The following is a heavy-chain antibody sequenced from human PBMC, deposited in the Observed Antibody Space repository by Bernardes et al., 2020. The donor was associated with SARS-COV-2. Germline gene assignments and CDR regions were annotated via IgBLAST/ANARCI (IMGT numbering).Heavy chain of an antibody. D-gene: IGHD2-15*01. CDR1: GFIFDDYA. Sequence: GGSLRLSCAASGFIFDDYAMHWVRQAPGKGLEWVSSLSWDSGTMAYADSVKGRFTISRDNVKNTLYLQMHSLRVEDTATYYCVRDLAGGSGSWGQGTLVTVSS. V-gene: IGHV3-9*01. J-gene: IGHJ4*02. CDR2: LSWDSGTM. CDR3: VRDLAGGSGS.